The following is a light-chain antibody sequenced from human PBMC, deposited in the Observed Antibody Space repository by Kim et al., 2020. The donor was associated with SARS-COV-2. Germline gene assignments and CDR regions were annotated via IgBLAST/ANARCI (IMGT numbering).Light chain of an antibody. CDR3: QKCDSAPWT. CDR2: AAS. V-gene: IGKV1-27*01. Sequence: ASVGDRVTITCRASQDINNYLAWFQLKPGKAPKLLIYAASALQPGVPSRFSGSGSGTDFTLTVTSLQPEDVATYYCQKCDSAPWTFGQGTKVEIK. CDR1: QDINNY. J-gene: IGKJ1*01.